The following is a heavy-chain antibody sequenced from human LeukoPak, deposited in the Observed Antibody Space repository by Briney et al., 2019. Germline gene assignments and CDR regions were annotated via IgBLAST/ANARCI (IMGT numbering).Heavy chain of an antibody. CDR2: IYYSGST. Sequence: SETLSLTCTVSGGSISSSSYYWGWIRQPPGKGLEWIGSIYYSGSTYYNPSLKSRVTISVDTSKNQFSLKLSSVTAADTAVYYCARVLGYCSAGSCYPSFDYWGQGTLVTVSS. V-gene: IGHV4-39*07. CDR1: GGSISSSSYY. D-gene: IGHD2-15*01. CDR3: ARVLGYCSAGSCYPSFDY. J-gene: IGHJ4*02.